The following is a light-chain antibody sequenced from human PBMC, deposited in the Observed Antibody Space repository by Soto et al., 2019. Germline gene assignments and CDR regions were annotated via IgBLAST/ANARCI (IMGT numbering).Light chain of an antibody. Sequence: DIQMTQSPSSLSAPVGDRVTITCRASQSISSYLNWYQQKPGKAPKLLIYAASSLQSGVPSRFSGSGSGTDFTLTISSLQPEDFATYYCQQSYSTHRTFGQGTKVDIK. CDR3: QQSYSTHRT. V-gene: IGKV1-39*01. J-gene: IGKJ1*01. CDR2: AAS. CDR1: QSISSY.